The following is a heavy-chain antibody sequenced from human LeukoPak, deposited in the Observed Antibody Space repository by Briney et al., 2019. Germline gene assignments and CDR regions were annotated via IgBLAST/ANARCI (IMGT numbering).Heavy chain of an antibody. CDR2: IYYSGST. CDR1: GGSISSSSYY. CDR3: ASSVVVAATYGIYYYMDV. Sequence: PSETLSLTYTVSGGSISSSSYYWGWIRQPPGKGLEWIGSIYYSGSTYYNPSLKSRVTISVDTSKNQFSLKLSSVTAADTAVYCCASSVVVAATYGIYYYMDVWGKGTRVTVSS. D-gene: IGHD2-15*01. J-gene: IGHJ6*03. V-gene: IGHV4-39*07.